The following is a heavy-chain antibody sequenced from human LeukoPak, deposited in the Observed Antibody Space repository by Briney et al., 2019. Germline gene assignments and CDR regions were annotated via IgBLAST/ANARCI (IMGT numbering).Heavy chain of an antibody. CDR3: ARRFSGHDAFDI. CDR2: IHSGDFET. Sequence: GESLKISCKGSGYSFTTYWIGWVRPMPGKGLEWMGIIHSGDFETRYCPSFQGQVIISADTSISTAYPQWSSLKASDTALYYCARRFSGHDAFDIWGQGTMVTVSS. J-gene: IGHJ3*02. CDR1: GYSFTTYW. V-gene: IGHV5-51*01. D-gene: IGHD3-3*02.